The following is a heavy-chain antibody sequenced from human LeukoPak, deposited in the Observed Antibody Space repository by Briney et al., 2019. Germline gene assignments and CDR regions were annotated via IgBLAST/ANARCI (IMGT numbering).Heavy chain of an antibody. CDR3: AREDPQTTVPEGMDV. D-gene: IGHD4-17*01. Sequence: PSETLSLTCSVPGGSISTYYWSWIRQPPGKGLEWIGYIYYTGTTNYNPSLRSRVTISVDTSRNQFSLRLSSVTAADTAVYYCAREDPQTTVPEGMDVWGHGTTVIVSS. J-gene: IGHJ6*02. CDR1: GGSISTYY. V-gene: IGHV4-59*01. CDR2: IYYTGTT.